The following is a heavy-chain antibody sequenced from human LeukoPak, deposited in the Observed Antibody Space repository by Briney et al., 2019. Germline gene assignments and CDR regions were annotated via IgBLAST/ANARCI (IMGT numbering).Heavy chain of an antibody. Sequence: GGSLRLSCAASKFTFRSYAMSWVRQAPGKGLEWVAAIGNSGYNTYYADSVKGRFTLSRDNSKNTLYLQMSSLRAEDTAVYYCAKLGTDCSSTSCYRRSFDYWGQGTLVTVSS. CDR1: KFTFRSYA. J-gene: IGHJ4*02. D-gene: IGHD2-2*02. V-gene: IGHV3-23*01. CDR2: IGNSGYNT. CDR3: AKLGTDCSSTSCYRRSFDY.